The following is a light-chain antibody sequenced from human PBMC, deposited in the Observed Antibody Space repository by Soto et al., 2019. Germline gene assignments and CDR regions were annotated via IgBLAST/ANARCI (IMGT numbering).Light chain of an antibody. CDR2: DVS. CDR1: SSDVGGYNY. CDR3: SSYTSSSTLP. Sequence: QSALTQPASVSGSPGQSITISCTGTSSDVGGYNYVSWYQQHPGKGPKLMIYDVSNRPSGVSNRFSGSKSGNTASLTISGLQAEDEADYYCSSYTSSSTLPFGGGTKLTVL. J-gene: IGLJ2*01. V-gene: IGLV2-14*01.